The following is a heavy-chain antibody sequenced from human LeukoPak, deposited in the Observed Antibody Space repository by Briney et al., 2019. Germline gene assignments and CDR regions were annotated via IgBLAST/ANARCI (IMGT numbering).Heavy chain of an antibody. V-gene: IGHV3-30-3*01. CDR3: ARGRGSWSRYFDY. J-gene: IGHJ4*02. CDR2: ISYDGSNK. D-gene: IGHD6-13*01. Sequence: PGGSLRLSCAASGFTFSSYAMHWVRQAPGKGLEWVAVISYDGSNKYYADSVKGRFTISRDNSKNTLYLQMNSLRAEDTAVYYCARGRGSWSRYFDYWGQGTLVTVSS. CDR1: GFTFSSYA.